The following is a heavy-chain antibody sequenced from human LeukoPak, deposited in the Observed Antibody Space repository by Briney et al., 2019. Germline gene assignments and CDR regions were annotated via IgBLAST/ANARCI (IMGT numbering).Heavy chain of an antibody. CDR2: IYYSGST. CDR3: ARLADGSSDY. CDR1: GGSISSSSYY. D-gene: IGHD3-22*01. V-gene: IGHV4-39*01. J-gene: IGHJ4*02. Sequence: SETLSLTCTVSGGSISSSSYYWGWLRQPPGKGLEWIGSIYYSGSTYYNPSLKSRVTISVDTSKNQFSLKLSSVTAADTAVYYCARLADGSSDYWGQGTLVTVSS.